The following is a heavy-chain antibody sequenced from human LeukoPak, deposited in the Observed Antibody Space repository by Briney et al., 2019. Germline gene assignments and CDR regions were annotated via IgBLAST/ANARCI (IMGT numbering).Heavy chain of an antibody. CDR1: GFAFSDYW. D-gene: IGHD2-2*01. CDR2: IKQDGSAK. CDR3: ARWRGSTSERSDY. J-gene: IGHJ4*02. V-gene: IGHV3-7*01. Sequence: GGSLKLSCTASGFAFSDYWMTWVRQAPGKGLEWVANIKQDGSAKYYVDSVKGRFTISRDNAKNSLYLQMDSLRVEDTATYYCARWRGSTSERSDYWGQGTLVTVSS.